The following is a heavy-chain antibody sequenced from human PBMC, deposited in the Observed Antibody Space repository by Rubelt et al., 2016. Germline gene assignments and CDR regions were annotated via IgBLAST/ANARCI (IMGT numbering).Heavy chain of an antibody. CDR3: ARLYQNGMDV. Sequence: EVQLVQSGAEVKKPGESLKISCKGSGYSFTSYWINWVRQMPGKGLEWMGRIDPSVSYSNYSPSFQGHVTISADKATSIAYLQWSSLQASDTAMYYCARLYQNGMDVWGQGTTVTVSS. J-gene: IGHJ6*02. CDR2: IDPSVSYS. D-gene: IGHD2-8*01. CDR1: GYSFTSYW. V-gene: IGHV5-10-1*01.